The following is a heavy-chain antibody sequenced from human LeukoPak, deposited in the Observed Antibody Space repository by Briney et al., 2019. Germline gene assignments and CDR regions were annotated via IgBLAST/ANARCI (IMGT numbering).Heavy chain of an antibody. D-gene: IGHD6-13*01. Sequence: SETLSLTCAVYGGSFSGYYWSWIRQPAGKGLEWIGRIYTSGSTNYNPSLKSRVTMSVDTSKNQFSLKLSSVTAADTAVYYCARNLYSPLGGMDVWGQGTTVTVSS. J-gene: IGHJ6*02. V-gene: IGHV4-59*10. CDR2: IYTSGST. CDR3: ARNLYSPLGGMDV. CDR1: GGSFSGYY.